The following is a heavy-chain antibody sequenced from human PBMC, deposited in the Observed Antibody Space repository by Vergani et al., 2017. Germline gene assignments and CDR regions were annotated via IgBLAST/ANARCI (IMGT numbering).Heavy chain of an antibody. CDR2: IYYIGST. CDR1: GASIRSSNYY. J-gene: IGHJ5*02. D-gene: IGHD6-19*01. CDR3: AGHSTVEWLVKLGWIDP. V-gene: IGHV4-39*01. Sequence: QLQLQESGPGLVKPSATLSLPCSVSGASIRSSNYYWGWIRQPPGKGLEWIASIYYIGSTYYNPSLKSRVTISVDTSKNQFSLKLSSVTAADTAVYFCAGHSTVEWLVKLGWIDPWGQGILVTVSS.